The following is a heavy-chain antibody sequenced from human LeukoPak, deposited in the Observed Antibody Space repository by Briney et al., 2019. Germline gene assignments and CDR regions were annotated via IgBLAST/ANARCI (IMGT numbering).Heavy chain of an antibody. V-gene: IGHV3-64*01. CDR2: ISSNGGST. Sequence: PGGSLRLSCAASGFTFSSYAMHWVRQAPGKGLEYVSAISSNGGSTYYANSVKGRFTISRDNSKNTLYLQMGSLRAEDMAVYYCARDLYGYYYYGMDVWGQGTTVTVSS. CDR1: GFTFSSYA. J-gene: IGHJ6*02. D-gene: IGHD3-10*01. CDR3: ARDLYGYYYYGMDV.